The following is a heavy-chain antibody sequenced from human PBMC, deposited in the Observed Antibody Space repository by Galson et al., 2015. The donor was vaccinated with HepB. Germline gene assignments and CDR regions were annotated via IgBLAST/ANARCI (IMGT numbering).Heavy chain of an antibody. D-gene: IGHD3-16*02. V-gene: IGHV4-39*01. Sequence: ETLSLTCTVSGGSISSYYWGWIRQPPGKGLEWIGSIYYSGSTYYNPSLKSRVTISVDTSKNQFSLKLSSVTAADTAVYYCARLRTFGGVIGVYYFDYWGQGTLVTVSS. CDR2: IYYSGST. CDR3: ARLRTFGGVIGVYYFDY. CDR1: GGSISSYY. J-gene: IGHJ4*02.